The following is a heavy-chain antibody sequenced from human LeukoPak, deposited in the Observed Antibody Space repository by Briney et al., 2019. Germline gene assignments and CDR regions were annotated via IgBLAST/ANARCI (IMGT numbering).Heavy chain of an antibody. CDR1: GGSISSYY. Sequence: SETLSLTCTVSGGSISSYYWSWIRQPPGKGLEWIGSIYYSGSTYYNPSLKSRVTISVDTSKNQFSLKLSSVTAADTAVYYCARHGGSGSLGYRGQGTLVTVSS. J-gene: IGHJ4*02. D-gene: IGHD3-10*01. CDR2: IYYSGST. CDR3: ARHGGSGSLGY. V-gene: IGHV4-39*01.